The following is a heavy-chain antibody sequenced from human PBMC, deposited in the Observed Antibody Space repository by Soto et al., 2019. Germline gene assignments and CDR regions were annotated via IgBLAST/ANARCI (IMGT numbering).Heavy chain of an antibody. V-gene: IGHV1-69*01. D-gene: IGHD5-12*01. CDR1: GGTFNNYP. J-gene: IGHJ6*02. Sequence: VKVSCKASGGTFNNYPITWVRQAPGEGLEWMGGSIPIFGTANYAQKFQGRVTISVDESTSTAYMELSSLRSEDTAVYYCARGRGYSGDDHYYYFDMDVWGQGTTVTVSS. CDR3: ARGRGYSGDDHYYYFDMDV. CDR2: SIPIFGTA.